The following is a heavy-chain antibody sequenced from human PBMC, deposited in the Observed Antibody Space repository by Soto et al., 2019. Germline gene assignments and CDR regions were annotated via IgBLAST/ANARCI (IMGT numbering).Heavy chain of an antibody. J-gene: IGHJ6*03. CDR1: GGSISSYY. CDR2: IYYSGST. CDR3: ARGGITIFGVEPTYYYYYMDV. Sequence: SETLSLTCTVSGGSISSYYWSWIRQPPGKGLEWIGYIYYSGSTNYNPSLKSRVTISVDTSKNQFSLKLSSVTAADTAVYYCARGGITIFGVEPTYYYYYMDVWGKGTTATVSS. D-gene: IGHD3-3*01. V-gene: IGHV4-59*01.